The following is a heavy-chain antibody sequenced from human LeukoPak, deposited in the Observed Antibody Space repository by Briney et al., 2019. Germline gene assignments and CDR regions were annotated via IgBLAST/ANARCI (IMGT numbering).Heavy chain of an antibody. J-gene: IGHJ4*02. Sequence: ASVKVSCKASGYTFTSYGISWVRQAPGQGLEWMGWISAYNGNTNYAQKLQGRVTITADESTSTAYMELSSLRSEDTAVYYCARERFDSSGYYFDYWGQGTLVTVSS. V-gene: IGHV1-18*01. CDR2: ISAYNGNT. CDR3: ARERFDSSGYYFDY. D-gene: IGHD3-22*01. CDR1: GYTFTSYG.